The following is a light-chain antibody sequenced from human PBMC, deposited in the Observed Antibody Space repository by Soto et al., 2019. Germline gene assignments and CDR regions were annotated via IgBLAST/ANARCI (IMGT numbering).Light chain of an antibody. V-gene: IGKV3-20*01. CDR3: QQYGSSLLT. Sequence: EIVLTQSPGTLSLSPGERATLSCRASQSVSSSYLAWYQQKPGQAPRLLIFGASSRATGIPDRFSGSGSETDFTLTISRLEPEDFAVYYCQQYGSSLLTFGGGTKVEIK. CDR1: QSVSSSY. J-gene: IGKJ4*01. CDR2: GAS.